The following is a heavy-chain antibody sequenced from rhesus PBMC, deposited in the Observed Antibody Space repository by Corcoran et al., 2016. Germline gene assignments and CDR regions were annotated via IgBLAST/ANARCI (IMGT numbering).Heavy chain of an antibody. CDR1: GYSISSGYG. Sequence: QVQLQESGPGLVKPSETLSLTCAVSGYSISSGYGWSWIRQPPGKGLEWIGDIGGSSGSTNYNPSLKSRVTISKDTSKNQFSLKLSSVTAADTAVYYCARDYYYGSGYNPFDYWGQGVLVTVSS. J-gene: IGHJ4*01. V-gene: IGHV4-127*01. CDR2: IGGSSGST. CDR3: ARDYYYGSGYNPFDY. D-gene: IGHD3-28*01.